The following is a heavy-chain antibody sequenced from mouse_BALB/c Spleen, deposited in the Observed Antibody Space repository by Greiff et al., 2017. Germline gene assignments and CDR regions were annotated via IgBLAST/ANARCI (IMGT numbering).Heavy chain of an antibody. J-gene: IGHJ3*01. Sequence: EVKLMESGAELVKPGASVKLSCTASGFNIKDTYMHWVKQRPEQGLEWIGRIDPANGNTKYDPKFQGKATITADTPSNTAYLQLSSLTSEDTAVYYCAPYGNFPWFAYWGQGTLVTVSA. D-gene: IGHD2-1*01. CDR3: APYGNFPWFAY. V-gene: IGHV14-3*02. CDR2: IDPANGNT. CDR1: GFNIKDTY.